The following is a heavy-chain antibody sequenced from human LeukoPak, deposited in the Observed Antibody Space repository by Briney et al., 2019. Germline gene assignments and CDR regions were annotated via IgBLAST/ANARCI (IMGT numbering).Heavy chain of an antibody. V-gene: IGHV4-34*01. J-gene: IGHJ5*02. CDR1: GGSFSGYY. D-gene: IGHD2-2*02. CDR2: INHSGST. Sequence: SETLSLTCAVHGGSFSGYYWSWIRQPPGKGLEWIGEINHSGSTNYNPSLKSRVTISVDTSKTQFSLKLSSVTAADTAVYYCASQGRGAIRQFDPWGQGTLVTVSS. CDR3: ASQGRGAIRQFDP.